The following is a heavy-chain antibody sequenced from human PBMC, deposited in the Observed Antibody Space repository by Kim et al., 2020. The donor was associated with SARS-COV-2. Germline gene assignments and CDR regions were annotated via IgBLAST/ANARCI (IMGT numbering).Heavy chain of an antibody. CDR3: ATLPAASIRSDAFNI. J-gene: IGHJ3*02. Sequence: SVKVSCKASGFTFTSSAVQWVRQARGQRLEWIGWIVVGSGKTNYAQEFQERVTITRDMSTSTTYMELSSLRSEDTAVYYCATLPAASIRSDAFNIWGQGTMVTVSS. D-gene: IGHD2-2*01. CDR1: GFTFTSSA. V-gene: IGHV1-58*01. CDR2: IVVGSGKT.